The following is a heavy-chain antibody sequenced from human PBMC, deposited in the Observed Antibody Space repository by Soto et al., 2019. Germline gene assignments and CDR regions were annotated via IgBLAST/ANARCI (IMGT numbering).Heavy chain of an antibody. CDR1: GGSISSSSYY. CDR3: ARADYGDYVLGMDV. V-gene: IGHV4-39*01. Sequence: SETLSLTCTVSGGSISSSSYYWGWIRQPPGKGLEWIGSIYYSGSTYYNPSLKSRVTISVDTSKNQFSLKLSSVTAADTAVYYCARADYGDYVLGMDVWGQGTTVTVSS. J-gene: IGHJ6*02. D-gene: IGHD4-17*01. CDR2: IYYSGST.